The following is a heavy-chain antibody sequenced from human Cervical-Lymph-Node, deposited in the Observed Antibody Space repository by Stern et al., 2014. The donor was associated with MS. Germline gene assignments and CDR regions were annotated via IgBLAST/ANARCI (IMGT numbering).Heavy chain of an antibody. CDR1: GGSISSGGYY. Sequence: QVQLQESGPGLVKPSQTLSLTCTVSGGSISSGGYYWSWIRQHPGTGLAWIGYIYYRGSTYYNPSLKSRVTISVDTSKNQFSLKLSSVTAADTAVYYCARVSYDFWSGYYAFDYWRQGTLVTVSS. D-gene: IGHD3-3*01. J-gene: IGHJ4*02. V-gene: IGHV4-31*03. CDR3: ARVSYDFWSGYYAFDY. CDR2: IYYRGST.